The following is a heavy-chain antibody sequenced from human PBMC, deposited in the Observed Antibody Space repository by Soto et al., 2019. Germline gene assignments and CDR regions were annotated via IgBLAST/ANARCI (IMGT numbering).Heavy chain of an antibody. Sequence: QVPLVQSGAEVKKPGSSVKVSCKASGGTFSSYAISWVRQAPGQGLEWMGGIIPIFGTANYAQKFQGRVTITADESTSTAYMELSSLGSEDTAVYYCARDKVGYYDSSGYYRVSVPPDYYYGMDVWGQGTTVTVSS. J-gene: IGHJ6*02. CDR3: ARDKVGYYDSSGYYRVSVPPDYYYGMDV. V-gene: IGHV1-69*01. CDR1: GGTFSSYA. D-gene: IGHD3-22*01. CDR2: IIPIFGTA.